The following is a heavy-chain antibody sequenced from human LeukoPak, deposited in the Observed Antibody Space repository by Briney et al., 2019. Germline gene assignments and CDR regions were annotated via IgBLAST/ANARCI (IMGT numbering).Heavy chain of an antibody. J-gene: IGHJ4*02. V-gene: IGHV1-8*01. Sequence: ASVKVSCKASGYTFTSYDINWVRQATGQGLEWMGWMNPNSGNTGYAQKFQGRVTMTRNTSISTAYMELSSLRSEDTAVYYCATVYGYCGGDCHSGFDYWGQGTLVTVSS. CDR2: MNPNSGNT. D-gene: IGHD2-21*02. CDR1: GYTFTSYD. CDR3: ATVYGYCGGDCHSGFDY.